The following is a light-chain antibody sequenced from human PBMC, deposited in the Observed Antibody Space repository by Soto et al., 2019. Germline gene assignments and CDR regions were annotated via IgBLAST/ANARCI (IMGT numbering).Light chain of an antibody. Sequence: EIVLTQSPGTLSLSPGERATLSCRASQSVSSSHLAWYQQRPGQAPRLLIFGASNRVTGIPDRCSGSGSGTEFTLTISRLESEDFAVYYCQQHGTSVTFGPGTKVDIK. J-gene: IGKJ3*01. CDR1: QSVSSSH. CDR2: GAS. V-gene: IGKV3-20*01. CDR3: QQHGTSVT.